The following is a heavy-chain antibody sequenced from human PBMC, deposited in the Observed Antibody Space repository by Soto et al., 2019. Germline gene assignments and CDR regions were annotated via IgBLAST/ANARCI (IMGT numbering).Heavy chain of an antibody. CDR2: ISYGGDT. Sequence: PSETLSLTCHVSGGSMGSGDFFWGWVRQSPGKGLEWIGHISYGGDTSYKPSLQSRVSMSVHTSKNEFSLELSSVTAADTAVYYCARVGPWVPYYYDSSPYTFENWFDPWGQGTLVTVSS. V-gene: IGHV4-30-4*08. CDR1: GGSMGSGDFF. J-gene: IGHJ5*02. CDR3: ARVGPWVPYYYDSSPYTFENWFDP. D-gene: IGHD3-22*01.